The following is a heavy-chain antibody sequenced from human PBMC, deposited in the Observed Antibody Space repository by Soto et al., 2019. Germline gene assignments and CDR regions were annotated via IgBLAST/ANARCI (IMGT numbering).Heavy chain of an antibody. CDR3: TTYGNSSKGFDY. CDR2: IRSRDSDYAT. CDR1: GFTFSGSV. D-gene: IGHD6-6*01. V-gene: IGHV3-73*01. J-gene: IGHJ4*02. Sequence: EVQLVESGGGLVHPGGSLKLSCAVSGFTFSGSVMHWVRQGPGKGLEWLGRIRSRDSDYATSYAESVKGRVTISRDDSKNTAYLQVTSLKIEDTALYYCTTYGNSSKGFDYWGQGTLVTVSS.